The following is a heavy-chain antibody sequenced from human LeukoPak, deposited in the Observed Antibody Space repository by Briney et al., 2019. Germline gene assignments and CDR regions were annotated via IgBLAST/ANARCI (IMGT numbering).Heavy chain of an antibody. CDR3: AREPLAYYDGAFDI. Sequence: SETLSLTCTVSGGSISSSSYYWGWIRQPPGKGLEWIGYIYYSGSTNYNPSLKSRVTISVDTSKNQFSLKLSSVTAADTAVYYCAREPLAYYDGAFDIWGQGTMVTVSS. CDR2: IYYSGST. D-gene: IGHD3-22*01. V-gene: IGHV4-61*01. J-gene: IGHJ3*02. CDR1: GGSISSSSYY.